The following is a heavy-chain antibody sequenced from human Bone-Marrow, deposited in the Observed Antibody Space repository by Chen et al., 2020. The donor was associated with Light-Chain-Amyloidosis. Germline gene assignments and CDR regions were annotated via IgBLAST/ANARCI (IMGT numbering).Heavy chain of an antibody. D-gene: IGHD6-19*01. Sequence: GFTFSSYGMHWVRQAPGKGLEWVAVIWYDGSNKYYADSVKGRFTISRDNSKNTLYLQMNSLRAEDTAVYYCARGFRWNIAVAGVFDYWGQGTLVTVSS. CDR3: ARGFRWNIAVAGVFDY. CDR2: IWYDGSNK. J-gene: IGHJ4*02. V-gene: IGHV3-33*01. CDR1: GFTFSSYG.